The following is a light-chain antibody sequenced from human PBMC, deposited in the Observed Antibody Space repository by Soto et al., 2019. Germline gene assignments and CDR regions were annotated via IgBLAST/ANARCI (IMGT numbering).Light chain of an antibody. Sequence: EIVLTQSPGTLSLSPGERATLSCRASQSVSSSYLAWYQQKPGQATRLIIYGASSRATGIPDRFSGSGSGTDFTLTISRLEPEDFAVYYCQQYGSSPFTFGPGTKVDIK. V-gene: IGKV3-20*01. CDR2: GAS. CDR1: QSVSSSY. J-gene: IGKJ3*01. CDR3: QQYGSSPFT.